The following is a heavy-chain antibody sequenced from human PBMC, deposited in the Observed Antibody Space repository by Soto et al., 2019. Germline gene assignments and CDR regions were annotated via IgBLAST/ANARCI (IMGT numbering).Heavy chain of an antibody. CDR2: IIPIFGTA. CDR1: GGTFSSYA. Sequence: QVQLVQSGAEVKKPGSSVKVSCKASGGTFSSYAISWVRQAPGQGLEWMGGIIPIFGTANYAQKFQGRVTNTADESTSTAYMKLSSLRSEDTAVYYCAREYYYDSSGYYFGAFNIWGQGTMVTGSS. J-gene: IGHJ3*02. V-gene: IGHV1-69*01. CDR3: AREYYYDSSGYYFGAFNI. D-gene: IGHD3-22*01.